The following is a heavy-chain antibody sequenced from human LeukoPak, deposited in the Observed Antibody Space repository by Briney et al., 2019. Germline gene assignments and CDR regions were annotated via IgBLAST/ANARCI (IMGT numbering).Heavy chain of an antibody. CDR2: ISYDGSSK. D-gene: IGHD3-22*01. CDR1: GFTFSSYG. V-gene: IGHV3-30*03. J-gene: IGHJ4*02. Sequence: GGSLRLSCAASGFTFSSYGIHWVRQSPGKGLEWVAVISYDGSSKYYADSVKGRFTISRDNSKNTLYLQMNSLRAEDTAVYYCARDLYRIVVVPHYFDYWGQGTLVTVSS. CDR3: ARDLYRIVVVPHYFDY.